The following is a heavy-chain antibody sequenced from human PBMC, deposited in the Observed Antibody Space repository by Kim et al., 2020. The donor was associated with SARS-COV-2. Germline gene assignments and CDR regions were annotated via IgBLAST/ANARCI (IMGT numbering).Heavy chain of an antibody. D-gene: IGHD3-22*01. Sequence: PGKGRFTISRDDSKNTLFLQINSLKTGDTAVYYCATEIPGSSGYYYFDTWGQGTLVTVS. CDR3: ATEIPGSSGYYYFDT. J-gene: IGHJ4*02. V-gene: IGHV3-15*01.